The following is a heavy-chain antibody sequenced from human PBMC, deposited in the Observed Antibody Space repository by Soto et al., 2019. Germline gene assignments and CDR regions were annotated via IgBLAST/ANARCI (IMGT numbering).Heavy chain of an antibody. V-gene: IGHV3-23*01. Sequence: PGGSLRLSCAASGFTFSSYAMSWVRQAPGKGLEWVSAISGSGGSTYYADSVKGRFTISRDNSKNTLYLQMNSLRAEDTAVYYCAKDGGQVTIFGVVIHSNPYGMDVWGQGTTVTVSS. CDR3: AKDGGQVTIFGVVIHSNPYGMDV. D-gene: IGHD3-3*01. CDR1: GFTFSSYA. CDR2: ISGSGGST. J-gene: IGHJ6*02.